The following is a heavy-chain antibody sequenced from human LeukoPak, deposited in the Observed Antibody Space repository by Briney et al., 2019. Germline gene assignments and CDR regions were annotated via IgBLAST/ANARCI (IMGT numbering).Heavy chain of an antibody. CDR2: INRDGSST. CDR3: AKDLTYCYDSSGYYTFDY. J-gene: IGHJ4*02. D-gene: IGHD3-22*01. CDR1: GFTFSDYY. V-gene: IGHV3-74*01. Sequence: GGSLRLSCAASGFTFSDYYMSWIRQAPGKGLVWVSRINRDGSSTSYADSVKGRFTISRDNSKNTLYLQMNSLRAEDTAVYYCAKDLTYCYDSSGYYTFDYWGQGTLVTVSS.